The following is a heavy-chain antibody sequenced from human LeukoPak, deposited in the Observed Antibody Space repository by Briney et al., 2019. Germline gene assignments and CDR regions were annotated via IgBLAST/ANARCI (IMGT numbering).Heavy chain of an antibody. CDR1: GYTFTGYY. CDR3: ARDRMGDCATTSCYLAY. D-gene: IGHD2-2*01. CDR2: INPNSGGT. Sequence: SAKVSCKASGYTFTGYYMHWVRQAPGQGLEWMGWINPNSGGTNYAQKFQGRVTMTWATSINTVYMDLSSLRSDDTAVYYCARDRMGDCATTSCYLAYWGQGTQVILS. V-gene: IGHV1-2*02. J-gene: IGHJ4*02.